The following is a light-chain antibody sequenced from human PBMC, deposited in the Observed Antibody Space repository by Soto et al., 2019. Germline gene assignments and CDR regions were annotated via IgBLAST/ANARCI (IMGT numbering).Light chain of an antibody. Sequence: EIVMTQSPATLSVSPGERANLSCRASQTIVNNLAWYQQKPGQAPRLLIYGASTRATGVPARFSGSGSGTDFTLTISSLQSEDFAVYYCQQYNNWPPATCGQGTKVEIK. CDR3: QQYNNWPPAT. V-gene: IGKV3-15*01. CDR1: QTIVNN. CDR2: GAS. J-gene: IGKJ1*01.